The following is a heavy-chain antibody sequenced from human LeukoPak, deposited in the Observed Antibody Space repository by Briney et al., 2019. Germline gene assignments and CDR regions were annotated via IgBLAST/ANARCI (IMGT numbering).Heavy chain of an antibody. D-gene: IGHD3-3*01. Sequence: GASVTVSCQASGYTFTCNKIHWVRQATAQGLEWMGIITPTDGKTGYAQRFQRRLTVTRDTSTNTVYMELSSLTSEDTAIYYCATDYDWSYDYAGQGTLVTVSS. V-gene: IGHV1-46*01. J-gene: IGHJ4*02. CDR1: GYTFTCNK. CDR3: ATDYDWSYDY. CDR2: ITPTDGKT.